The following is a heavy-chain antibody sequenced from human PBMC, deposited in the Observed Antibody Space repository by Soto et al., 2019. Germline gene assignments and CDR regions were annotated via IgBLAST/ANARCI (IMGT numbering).Heavy chain of an antibody. CDR2: ISYDGSNK. V-gene: IGHV3-30-3*01. D-gene: IGHD6-13*01. J-gene: IGHJ4*02. Sequence: QVQLVESGGGVVQPGRSLRLSCAASGFTFSSNAMHWVRQAPGKGLEWVAVISYDGSNKYYADSVKGRFTISRDNSKNTLYLQMNSLRAEDTAVYYCARDLIAAPQWGQGTLVTVSS. CDR1: GFTFSSNA. CDR3: ARDLIAAPQ.